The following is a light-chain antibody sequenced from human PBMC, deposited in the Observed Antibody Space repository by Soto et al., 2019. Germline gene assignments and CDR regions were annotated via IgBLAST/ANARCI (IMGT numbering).Light chain of an antibody. CDR2: DVS. V-gene: IGLV2-14*01. Sequence: QSALTQPAAVSGSPGQSITISCTGTRDDVGTFNYVSWYQLHPGKAPTLVLYDVSSRPSGVSSRFSGSKSGNTASLSISGLQAEDEGDYYCASYSAGDTLYVFGSGTKLTVL. J-gene: IGLJ1*01. CDR1: RDDVGTFNY. CDR3: ASYSAGDTLYV.